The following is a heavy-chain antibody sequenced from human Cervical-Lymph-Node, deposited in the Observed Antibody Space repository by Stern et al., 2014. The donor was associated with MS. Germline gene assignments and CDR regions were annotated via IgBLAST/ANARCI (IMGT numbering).Heavy chain of an antibody. V-gene: IGHV3-33*01. D-gene: IGHD3-3*01. CDR2: IRSGGKIE. CDR3: ARDGPHHDVDY. Sequence: VHLVESGGGVVQPGTSLRVSCAASGFSFSKSGMHWVRQAPGKGLEWVGMIRSGGKIEDYGESVKGRFTISRDDSKNTVYLQLNSLGAEDTAAYYCARDGPHHDVDYWGQGTLVTVSS. CDR1: GFSFSKSG. J-gene: IGHJ4*02.